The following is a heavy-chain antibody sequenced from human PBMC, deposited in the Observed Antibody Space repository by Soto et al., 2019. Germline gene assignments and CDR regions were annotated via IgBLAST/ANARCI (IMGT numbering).Heavy chain of an antibody. CDR1: GLTFSSYG. CDR2: IWYDGSNK. D-gene: IGHD3-22*01. CDR3: ARDDDNYYDSSGYPNWFDP. Sequence: AGGSLRLSCAASGLTFSSYGMHWVRQAPGKGLEWVAVIWYDGSNKYYADSVKGRFTISRDNSKNTLYLQMNSLRAEDTAVYYCARDDDNYYDSSGYPNWFDPWGQGTLVTVSS. V-gene: IGHV3-33*01. J-gene: IGHJ5*02.